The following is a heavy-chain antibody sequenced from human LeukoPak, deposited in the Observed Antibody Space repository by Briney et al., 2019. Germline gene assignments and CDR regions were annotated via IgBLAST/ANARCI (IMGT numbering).Heavy chain of an antibody. V-gene: IGHV1-8*01. CDR3: ARGRGSGHKENWFDP. CDR1: GYTFTTYD. J-gene: IGHJ5*02. CDR2: MNPNSGNT. Sequence: ASVKVSCKASGYTFTTYDINWVRHATGQGLEWMGWMNPNSGNTGYAQKFQGRVTMTRNNSITTAYMELSSLRSEDTAVYYCARGRGSGHKENWFDPWGQGTLVTVSS. D-gene: IGHD6-19*01.